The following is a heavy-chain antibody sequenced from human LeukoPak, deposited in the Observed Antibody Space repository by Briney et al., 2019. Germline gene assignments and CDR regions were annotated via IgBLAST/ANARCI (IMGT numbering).Heavy chain of an antibody. Sequence: ASVKVSCKASGGTFSSYAISWVRQAPGQGLEWMGRIIPILGTANYAQKFQGRVTITADKSTSTAYMELSSLRSEDTAVYYCARVRCSSTSCYIINWFDPWGQGTLVTVSS. J-gene: IGHJ5*02. CDR3: ARVRCSSTSCYIINWFDP. D-gene: IGHD2-2*02. CDR1: GGTFSSYA. CDR2: IIPILGTA. V-gene: IGHV1-69*04.